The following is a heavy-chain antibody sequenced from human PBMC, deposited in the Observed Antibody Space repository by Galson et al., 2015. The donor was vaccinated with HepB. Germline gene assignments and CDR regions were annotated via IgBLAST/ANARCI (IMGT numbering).Heavy chain of an antibody. CDR1: GFTFSTYT. D-gene: IGHD6-19*01. Sequence: SLRLSCAVAGFTFSTYTMNWVRQAPGKGLEWVSYIGSNNSTKYYADSVKGRFTISRDNARNSLYLQMNSLRDEDTAVYYCVRGLDYFDYWGQGALVTVSS. CDR2: IGSNNSTK. J-gene: IGHJ4*02. V-gene: IGHV3-48*02. CDR3: VRGLDYFDY.